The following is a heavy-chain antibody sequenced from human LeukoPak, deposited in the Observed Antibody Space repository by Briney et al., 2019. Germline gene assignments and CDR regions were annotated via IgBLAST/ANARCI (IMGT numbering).Heavy chain of an antibody. J-gene: IGHJ3*02. V-gene: IGHV1-69*05. CDR1: GGTFSSYA. D-gene: IGHD3-22*01. CDR3: ARGGDYYDSSGLKEAFDI. Sequence: SVKVSCKASGGTFSSYAISLVRQAPGQGLEWMGRIIPIFGTANYAQKFQGRVTITTDESTSTAYMELSSLRSEDTAVYYCARGGDYYDSSGLKEAFDIWGQGTMVTVSS. CDR2: IIPIFGTA.